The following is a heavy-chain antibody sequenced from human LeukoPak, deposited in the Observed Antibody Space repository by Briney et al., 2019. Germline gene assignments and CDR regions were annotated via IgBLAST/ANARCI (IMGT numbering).Heavy chain of an antibody. Sequence: PGGSLRLSCAASGFTFSDHYMDWVRQAPGKGLEWIGRTRNKANSYTTEYAASVKGRFTISRDDSKNSLYLQMNSLKTEDTAVYYCARISGSYPGFDYWGQGTLVTVSS. J-gene: IGHJ4*02. D-gene: IGHD1-26*01. CDR3: ARISGSYPGFDY. CDR1: GFTFSDHY. CDR2: TRNKANSYTT. V-gene: IGHV3-72*01.